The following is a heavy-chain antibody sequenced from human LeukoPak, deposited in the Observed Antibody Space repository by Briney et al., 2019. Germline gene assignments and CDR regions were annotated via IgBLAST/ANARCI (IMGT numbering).Heavy chain of an antibody. D-gene: IGHD4-11*01. Sequence: GGSLRLSCAVSGFTFSSFSMNWVRQAPGKGLEWGSYISSTGSTTYYANSVKGRFTVSRDNAKDSLYLQMNNLRDEDTAVYYCARDLISGDYTFDYWGQGALVAVSS. J-gene: IGHJ4*02. CDR2: ISSTGSTT. CDR1: GFTFSSFS. CDR3: ARDLISGDYTFDY. V-gene: IGHV3-48*02.